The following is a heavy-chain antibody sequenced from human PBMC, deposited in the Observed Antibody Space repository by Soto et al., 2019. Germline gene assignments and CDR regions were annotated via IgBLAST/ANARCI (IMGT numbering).Heavy chain of an antibody. CDR3: ARGLGNYYDSSGSRMGNWFDP. CDR2: INQDGSEK. V-gene: IGHV3-7*05. Sequence: GGSLRLSCAASGFTFSSYWMSWVRQAPGKGLEWVANINQDGSEKYYVDSVKGRFTISRDNAKNSLYLQMNSLRAEDTAVYYCARGLGNYYDSSGSRMGNWFDPWGQGTLVTVSS. CDR1: GFTFSSYW. J-gene: IGHJ5*02. D-gene: IGHD3-22*01.